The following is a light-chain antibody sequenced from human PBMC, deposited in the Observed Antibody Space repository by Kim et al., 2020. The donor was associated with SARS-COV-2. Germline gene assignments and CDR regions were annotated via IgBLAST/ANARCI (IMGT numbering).Light chain of an antibody. Sequence: RPRVTRTCSGRCSNIGSHAGIWYQQLPGEVPKLLIYNDDRLPAGISDRFSASKSGTSASLAISGLQSDDEADYYCATWDDNLDAPVFGPGTKVTVL. CDR2: NDD. V-gene: IGLV1-36*01. J-gene: IGLJ1*01. CDR1: CSNIGSHA. CDR3: ATWDDNLDAPV.